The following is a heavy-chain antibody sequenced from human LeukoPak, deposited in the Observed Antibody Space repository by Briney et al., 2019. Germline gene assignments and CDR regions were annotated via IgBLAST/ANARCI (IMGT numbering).Heavy chain of an antibody. V-gene: IGHV4-39*01. J-gene: IGHJ4*02. Sequence: PSETLSLTCTVSGGSISSSSYYWGWIRQPPGQGLEWIGSIYYRGSTYYNPSLKSRVTISVDTSKNQFSLKLSSVTAADTAVYYCASKSIAVASYFDYWGQGTLVTVSS. CDR1: GGSISSSSYY. CDR3: ASKSIAVASYFDY. D-gene: IGHD6-19*01. CDR2: IYYRGST.